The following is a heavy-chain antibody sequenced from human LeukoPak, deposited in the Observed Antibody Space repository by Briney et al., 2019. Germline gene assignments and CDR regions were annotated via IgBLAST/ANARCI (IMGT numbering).Heavy chain of an antibody. Sequence: GGSLRLSCAASGFTFSSYAMSWVRQAPGKGLEWVSAISGSGGSTYYAGSVKGRFTISRDNSKNTLYLQMNSLRAEDTAVYYGAKGGSITMIVVVPINDYWGQGTLVTVSS. CDR2: ISGSGGST. CDR1: GFTFSSYA. J-gene: IGHJ4*02. V-gene: IGHV3-23*01. CDR3: AKGGSITMIVVVPINDY. D-gene: IGHD3-22*01.